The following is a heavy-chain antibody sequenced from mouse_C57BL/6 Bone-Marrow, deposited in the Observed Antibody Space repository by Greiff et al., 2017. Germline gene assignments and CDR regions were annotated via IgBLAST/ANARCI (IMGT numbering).Heavy chain of an antibody. CDR3: ARRGLGATVVEPFYWYFDV. J-gene: IGHJ1*03. V-gene: IGHV5-4*03. CDR2: ISDGGSYT. CDR1: GFTFSSYA. Sequence: EVKLMESGGGLVKPGGSLKLSCAASGFTFSSYAMSWVRQTPEKRLEWVATISDGGSYTYYPDNVKGRITISRDNAKNNLYLQMSHLTSEDTAMYYCARRGLGATVVEPFYWYFDVGGTGTTVTVSS. D-gene: IGHD1-1*01.